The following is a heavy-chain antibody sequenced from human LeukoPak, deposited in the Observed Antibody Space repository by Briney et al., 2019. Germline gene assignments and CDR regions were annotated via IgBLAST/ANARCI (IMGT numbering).Heavy chain of an antibody. CDR2: ISGSGGST. CDR1: GFTFNIYA. CDR3: ANIRVSAG. D-gene: IGHD5/OR15-5a*01. J-gene: IGHJ4*02. Sequence: GGSLELSCAASGFTFNIYAMSWIRQAPGRGLEWVSTISGSGGSTYYADSVKGRFTISRDNSQSKVYLQMDSLRAEDTALYFCANIRVSAGWGQGTQVIVSS. V-gene: IGHV3-23*01.